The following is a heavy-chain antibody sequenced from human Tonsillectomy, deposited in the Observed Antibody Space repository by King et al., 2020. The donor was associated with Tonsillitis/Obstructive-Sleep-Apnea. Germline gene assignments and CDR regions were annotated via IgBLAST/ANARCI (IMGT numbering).Heavy chain of an antibody. D-gene: IGHD3-16*02. J-gene: IGHJ4*02. V-gene: IGHV4-34*01. CDR1: GGSFSGYY. CDR2: INHSGST. CDR3: ARGVKRRYYFDY. Sequence: VQLQQWGAGLLKPSETLSLTCAVYGGSFSGYYWSWIRQPPGKGLEWIGEINHSGSTNYNPSLKSRVTISVDTSKNQFSLKLSSVTAADTAVYYCARGVKRRYYFDYWGQGTLVTVSS.